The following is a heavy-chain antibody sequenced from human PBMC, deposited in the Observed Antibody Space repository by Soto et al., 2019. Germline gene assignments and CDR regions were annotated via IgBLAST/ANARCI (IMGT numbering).Heavy chain of an antibody. CDR3: AKDFSPCGGDCYSGYFDL. V-gene: IGHV3-23*01. D-gene: IGHD2-21*02. J-gene: IGHJ2*01. CDR2: ISGSGGST. CDR1: GFTFSSYA. Sequence: VQLLESGGGLVQPGGSLRLSCAASGFTFSSYAMSWVRQAPGKGLEWVSAISGSGGSTYYADSVKGRFTISRDNSKNTLYLQMNSLRAEDTAVYYCAKDFSPCGGDCYSGYFDLWGRGTLVTVSS.